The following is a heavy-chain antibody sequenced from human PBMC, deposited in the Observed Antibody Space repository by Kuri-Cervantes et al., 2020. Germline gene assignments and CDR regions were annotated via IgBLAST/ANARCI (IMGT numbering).Heavy chain of an antibody. CDR1: GFTFSSYW. V-gene: IGHV3-7*03. J-gene: IGHJ6*02. D-gene: IGHD3-9*01. CDR3: ASPRVWRYFDWLSGSAGKYGMDV. Sequence: GESLKISCAASGFTFSSYWMSWVRQAPGKGLEWVANIKQDGSEKYYVDSVKGRFTISRDNSKNTLYLQMNSLRAEDTAVYYCASPRVWRYFDWLSGSAGKYGMDVWGQGTTVTVSS. CDR2: IKQDGSEK.